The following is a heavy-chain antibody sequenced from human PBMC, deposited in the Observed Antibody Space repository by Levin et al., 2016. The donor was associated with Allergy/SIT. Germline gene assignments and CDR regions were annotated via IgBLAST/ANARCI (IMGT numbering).Heavy chain of an antibody. J-gene: IGHJ4*02. D-gene: IGHD2-15*01. CDR2: IRSKANSYAT. CDR1: GFTFSGSA. Sequence: GESLKISCAASGFTFSGSAMHWVRQASGKGLEWVGRIRSKANSYATAYAASVKGRFTISRDDSKNTAYLQMNSLKTEDTAVYYCTPSIGSGRADYWGQGTLVTVSS. CDR3: TPSIGSGRADY. V-gene: IGHV3-73*01.